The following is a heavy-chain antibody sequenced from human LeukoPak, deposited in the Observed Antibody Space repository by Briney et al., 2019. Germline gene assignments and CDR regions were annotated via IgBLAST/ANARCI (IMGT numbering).Heavy chain of an antibody. D-gene: IGHD6-13*01. CDR2: FSATDGSA. V-gene: IGHV3-23*01. J-gene: IGHJ3*01. CDR3: AKARIAAAGTGAFDV. CDR1: GFTVSSYG. Sequence: GGPLRLSCAASGFTVSSYGMTWVRQAPGKGLEWVSAFSATDGSAQYAESVKGRFTISRDNSKNSLYLQMNSLRDEDTAVYYCAKARIAAAGTGAFDVWGQGTMVTVSS.